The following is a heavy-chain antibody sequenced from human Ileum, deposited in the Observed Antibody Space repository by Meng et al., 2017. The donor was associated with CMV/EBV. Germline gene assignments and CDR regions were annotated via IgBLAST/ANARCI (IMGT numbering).Heavy chain of an antibody. CDR1: GFSLSASGVG. CDR2: IYWDDDK. D-gene: IGHD3-22*01. Sequence: QSSLKESGPTLVKPTQPLTLTCTFSGFSLSASGVGVGWIRQPPGKALEWLALIYWDDDKRYSPSLKSRLTITKDTSNNQVVLIMTNMDPVDTATYYCAHSSDYYDSSGELDYWGQGTLVTVSS. CDR3: AHSSDYYDSSGELDY. J-gene: IGHJ4*02. V-gene: IGHV2-5*02.